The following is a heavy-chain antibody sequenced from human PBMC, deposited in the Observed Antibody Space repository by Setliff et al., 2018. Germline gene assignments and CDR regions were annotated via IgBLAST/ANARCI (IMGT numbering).Heavy chain of an antibody. CDR1: GFTFGDYA. Sequence: GGSLRLSCTASGFTFGDYAMSWVRQAPGKGLEWVGFIRSKAYGGTTEYAASVKGRFTISRDDSKSIAYLQMNSLKTEDTGVYFCARVVPTARRGRLYYYYMDVWDKGATVTVSS. D-gene: IGHD1-1*01. CDR2: IRSKAYGGTT. J-gene: IGHJ6*03. V-gene: IGHV3-49*04. CDR3: ARVVPTARRGRLYYYYMDV.